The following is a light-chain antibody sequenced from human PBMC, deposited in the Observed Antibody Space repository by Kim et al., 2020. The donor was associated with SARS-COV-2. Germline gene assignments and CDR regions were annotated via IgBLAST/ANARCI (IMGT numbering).Light chain of an antibody. Sequence: SVALGQIVKITCRRDSLRNNYASWYQQKPGQAPILVFYGKNNRPSGIPHRFSGSSSRDTATLTITGTQAEDEADYYCNSRDSSGVVFGGGTQLTVL. CDR1: SLRNNY. CDR2: GKN. V-gene: IGLV3-19*01. J-gene: IGLJ2*01. CDR3: NSRDSSGVV.